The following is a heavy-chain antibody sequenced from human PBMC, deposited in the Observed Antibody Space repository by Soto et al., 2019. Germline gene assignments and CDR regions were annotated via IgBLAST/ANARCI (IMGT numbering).Heavy chain of an antibody. CDR3: ARDTKNTSSCIDS. CDR1: GYIFTGYY. J-gene: IGHJ4*02. V-gene: IGHV1-2*02. CDR2: INPNTGGT. D-gene: IGHD2-2*01. Sequence: QVQLVQSGAEMRKPGASVKVSCKASGYIFTGYYMHWVRQAPGQGLEWMGWINPNTGGTNYDQGFQGRITMTRDTSISTAYMELSRLTSDDTAVYFCARDTKNTSSCIDSWGQGTLVTVST.